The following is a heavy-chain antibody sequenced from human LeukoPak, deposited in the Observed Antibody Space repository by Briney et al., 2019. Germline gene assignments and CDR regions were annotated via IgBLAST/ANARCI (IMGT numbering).Heavy chain of an antibody. J-gene: IGHJ4*02. Sequence: SETLSLTCTVSGGSISSYYWSWIRQPPGKGLEWIGYIYYSGGTNYNPSLKSRVTISVDTSKNQFSLELSSVTAADTAVYYCARGRGDIWFGPPYFDYWGQGTLVTVSS. CDR2: IYYSGGT. CDR3: ARGRGDIWFGPPYFDY. V-gene: IGHV4-59*08. D-gene: IGHD3-10*01. CDR1: GGSISSYY.